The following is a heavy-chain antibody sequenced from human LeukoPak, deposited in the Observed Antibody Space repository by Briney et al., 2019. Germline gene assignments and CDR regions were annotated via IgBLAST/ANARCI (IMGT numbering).Heavy chain of an antibody. D-gene: IGHD4-23*01. Sequence: SETLSLTCTVSGGYIITSGHYWCWIRQPPGKGLEWICSVYYTGVTSTNPFFRSRMSISVDTSKTQFSLNLTSVTAADAAVYYCARERSSSGGHNWFDPWGQGTLVTVSS. CDR1: GGYIITSGHY. CDR3: ARERSSSGGHNWFDP. V-gene: IGHV4-39*07. J-gene: IGHJ5*02. CDR2: VYYTGVT.